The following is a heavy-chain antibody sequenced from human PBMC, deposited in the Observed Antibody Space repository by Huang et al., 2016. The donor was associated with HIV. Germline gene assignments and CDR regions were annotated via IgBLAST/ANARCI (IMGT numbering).Heavy chain of an antibody. CDR1: GYTFTSYS. J-gene: IGHJ6*02. Sequence: QVQLVQSGAEVKKPGASVKVSCKTSGYTFTSYSIHWVRQAPGQGLEGMVIINPDVDSTSYAPKFQGRGTMTRDTSTSTGYMELSSLRSEDTAMYYCAREGQGYAMDVWGQGTTVTVSS. CDR3: AREGQGYAMDV. CDR2: INPDVDST. V-gene: IGHV1-46*01.